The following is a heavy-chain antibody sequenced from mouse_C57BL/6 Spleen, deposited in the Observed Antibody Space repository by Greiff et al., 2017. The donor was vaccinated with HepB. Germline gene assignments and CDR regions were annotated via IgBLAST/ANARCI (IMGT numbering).Heavy chain of an antibody. CDR1: GYTFTSYW. Sequence: QVHVKQSGAELVKPGASVKLSCKASGYTFTSYWMQWVKQRPGQGLEWIGEIDPSDSYTNYNQKFKGKATLTVDTSSSTAYMQRSSLTSDASAVFYCARRLRDYGGQGTTLTVSS. CDR3: ARRLRDY. CDR2: IDPSDSYT. D-gene: IGHD2-2*01. V-gene: IGHV1-50*01. J-gene: IGHJ2*01.